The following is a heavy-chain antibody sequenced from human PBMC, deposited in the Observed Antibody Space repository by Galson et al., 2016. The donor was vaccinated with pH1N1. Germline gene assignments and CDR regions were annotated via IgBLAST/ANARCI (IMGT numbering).Heavy chain of an antibody. CDR3: ARSYCSSTSCYGGSYYYYGMDV. CDR2: INTNTGHP. V-gene: IGHV7-4-1*04. D-gene: IGHD2-2*01. J-gene: IGHJ6*02. Sequence: WMGWINTNTGHPTYAQGFTGRFVFSLDTSVSMAYLQISSLKAEDTAVYYCARSYCSSTSCYGGSYYYYGMDVWGQGTTVTVSS.